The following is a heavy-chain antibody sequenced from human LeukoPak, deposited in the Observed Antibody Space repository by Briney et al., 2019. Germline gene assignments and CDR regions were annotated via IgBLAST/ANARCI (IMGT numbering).Heavy chain of an antibody. V-gene: IGHV5-51*01. CDR1: GYSFTSYW. D-gene: IGHD7-27*01. CDR2: IYPDDSDT. Sequence: GESLKISCKGSGYSFTSYWIAWVRQMPGKGLEWMGIIYPDDSDTRYSPSFQGQVTITADKSISTAYLQWSSLRASDTAIYYCARQTGDKGIDYWGQGTLVTVSS. J-gene: IGHJ4*02. CDR3: ARQTGDKGIDY.